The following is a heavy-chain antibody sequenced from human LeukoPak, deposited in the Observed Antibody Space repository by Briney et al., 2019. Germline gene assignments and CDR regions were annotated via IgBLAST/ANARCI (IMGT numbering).Heavy chain of an antibody. CDR3: AKGISGGTCYSGSDY. D-gene: IGHD2-15*01. V-gene: IGHV3-23*01. Sequence: QAGGSLRLSCAASGFTFSSYAMSWVRQAPGKGLEWVSSICGNSGNTYYTDSVKGRFTISRDSSKNTLYLQMNSLRAEDTALYYCAKGISGGTCYSGSDYWGLGTLVTVSS. CDR1: GFTFSSYA. CDR2: ICGNSGNT. J-gene: IGHJ4*02.